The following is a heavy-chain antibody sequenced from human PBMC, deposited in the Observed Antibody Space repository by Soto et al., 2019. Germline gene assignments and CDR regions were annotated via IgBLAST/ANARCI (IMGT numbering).Heavy chain of an antibody. Sequence: SVKVSCKASGGTFSSYAISWVRQAPGQGLEWMGWIIPIFGTASYAQKFQGRVTITTDESTSTAYMELSSLRSEDTAVYYCARWVTNWNYVAVNYYYGMDVWGQGTTVTVSS. V-gene: IGHV1-69*05. CDR1: GGTFSSYA. CDR2: IIPIFGTA. J-gene: IGHJ6*02. CDR3: ARWVTNWNYVAVNYYYGMDV. D-gene: IGHD1-7*01.